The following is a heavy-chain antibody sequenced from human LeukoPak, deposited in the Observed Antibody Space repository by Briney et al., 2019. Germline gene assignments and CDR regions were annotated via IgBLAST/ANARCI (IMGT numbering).Heavy chain of an antibody. V-gene: IGHV3-15*01. CDR2: IKSKPSGGTT. J-gene: IGHJ4*02. Sequence: PGGSLRLSCAASGFTFSNAWMSWVRQAPGKGLEWVGRIKSKPSGGTTDYPAPVKGRFTISRDDSKNTLYLQMNSLKTEDTAVYYCTTHSTIAVLGYWGQGTLVTVSS. CDR3: TTHSTIAVLGY. CDR1: GFTFSNAW. D-gene: IGHD2-21*01.